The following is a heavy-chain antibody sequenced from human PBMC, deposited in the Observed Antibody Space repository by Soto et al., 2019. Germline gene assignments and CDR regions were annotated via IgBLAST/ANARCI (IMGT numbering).Heavy chain of an antibody. CDR1: GFTFSSYA. CDR3: AKDEGYCSGGSCYFTRSPIDY. V-gene: IGHV3-23*01. Sequence: PGGSLRLSCAASGFTFSSYAMSWVRQAPGKGLEWVSAISGSGGSTYYADSVKGRFTISRDNSKNTLYLQMNSLRAEDTAVYYCAKDEGYCSGGSCYFTRSPIDYWGQGTLVTVSS. CDR2: ISGSGGST. D-gene: IGHD2-15*01. J-gene: IGHJ4*02.